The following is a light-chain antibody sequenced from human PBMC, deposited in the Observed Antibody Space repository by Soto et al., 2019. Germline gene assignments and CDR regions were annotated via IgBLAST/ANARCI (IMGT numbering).Light chain of an antibody. V-gene: IGLV4-69*01. J-gene: IGLJ1*01. Sequence: QAVVTQSPSASASLGASVKLTCTLSSGHSSYAIAWHQQQPEKGPRYLMKLNSDGSHSKGDGIPDRFSGSSSGAERYLTISSLQSEDDADYYCQTWGTGIQVFGTGTKVTVL. CDR1: SGHSSYA. CDR3: QTWGTGIQV. CDR2: LNSDGSH.